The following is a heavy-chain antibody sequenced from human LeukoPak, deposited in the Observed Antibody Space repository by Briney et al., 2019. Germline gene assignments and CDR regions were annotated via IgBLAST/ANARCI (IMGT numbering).Heavy chain of an antibody. D-gene: IGHD5-18*01. CDR3: ARPGSRYSYVRY. J-gene: IGHJ4*02. V-gene: IGHV4-38-2*02. CDR2: IYHSGST. Sequence: SETLSLTCTVSGYSISSGYYWGWIRQPPGKGLEWIGSIYHSGSTYYTPSLKSRVTISVDTSKNQFSLKLSSVTAADTAVYYCARPGSRYSYVRYWGQGTLVTVSS. CDR1: GYSISSGYY.